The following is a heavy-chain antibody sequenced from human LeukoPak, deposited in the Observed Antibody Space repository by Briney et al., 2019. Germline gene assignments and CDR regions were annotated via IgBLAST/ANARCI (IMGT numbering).Heavy chain of an antibody. CDR2: INHGGST. CDR3: ARLPSGTP. D-gene: IGHD1-26*01. V-gene: IGHV4-34*01. Sequence: SETLSLSCAVYGGSFSGCYWSWIRQPPGKGLEWIGEINHGGSTNYNPSLKSRVTISVDTSKNQFSLKLSSVTAADTAVYYCARLPSGTPWGQGTLVTVSS. CDR1: GGSFSGCY. J-gene: IGHJ5*02.